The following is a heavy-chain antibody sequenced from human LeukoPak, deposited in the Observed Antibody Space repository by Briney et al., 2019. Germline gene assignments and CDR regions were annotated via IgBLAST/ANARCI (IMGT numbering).Heavy chain of an antibody. Sequence: SETLSLTCTVSGGSISSYYWSWIRQPPGKGLEWIGYIYYSGSTNYNPSLKSRVTISVDTSKNQFSLKLSSVTAADTAVYYCARGTYYYDSSGYYVFGSLDYWGQGTLVTVSS. CDR3: ARGTYYYDSSGYYVFGSLDY. J-gene: IGHJ4*02. CDR2: IYYSGST. CDR1: GGSISSYY. D-gene: IGHD3-22*01. V-gene: IGHV4-59*01.